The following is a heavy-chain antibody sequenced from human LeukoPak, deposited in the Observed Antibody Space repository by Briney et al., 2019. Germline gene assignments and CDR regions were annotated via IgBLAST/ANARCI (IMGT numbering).Heavy chain of an antibody. D-gene: IGHD3-10*01. CDR1: GGSISTYY. V-gene: IGHV4-39*01. Sequence: SETLSLTCTVSGGSISTYYWGWVRQPPGKGLEWIGSIYYSGYTYYNPSLESRVTISIDTSKNQFSLKLSSVTAADTAIYYCAKHYMGSSYNRGLDSWGQGTLVTVSS. CDR3: AKHYMGSSYNRGLDS. J-gene: IGHJ4*02. CDR2: IYYSGYT.